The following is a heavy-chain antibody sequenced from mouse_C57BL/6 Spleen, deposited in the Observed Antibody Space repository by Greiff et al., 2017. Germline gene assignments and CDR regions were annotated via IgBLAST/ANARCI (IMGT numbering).Heavy chain of an antibody. CDR3: AREEVFAY. J-gene: IGHJ3*01. V-gene: IGHV1-50*01. CDR1: GYTFTSYW. CDR2: IDPSDSYT. Sequence: QVQLQQSGAELVKPGASVKLSCKASGYTFTSYWMQWVKQRPGQGLEWIGEIDPSDSYTNYNQKFKGKATLTVDTSSSTAYMQLSSLTSEDSAVYYCAREEVFAYWGQGTLVTVSA.